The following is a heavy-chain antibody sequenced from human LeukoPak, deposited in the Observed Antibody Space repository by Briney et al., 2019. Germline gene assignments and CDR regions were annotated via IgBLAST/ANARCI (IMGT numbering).Heavy chain of an antibody. Sequence: ASVKVSCKASGGTFSNYAISWVRQAPGQGLEWMGGIIPIFGTANYAQKFQGRVTITADESTSTAYMELSGLRSEDTAVYYCARGGDILTESDYWGQGTLVTVSS. D-gene: IGHD3-9*01. CDR2: IIPIFGTA. CDR3: ARGGDILTESDY. CDR1: GGTFSNYA. V-gene: IGHV1-69*13. J-gene: IGHJ4*02.